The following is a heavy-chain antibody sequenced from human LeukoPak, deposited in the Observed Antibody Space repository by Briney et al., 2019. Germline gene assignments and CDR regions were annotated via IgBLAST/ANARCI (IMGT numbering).Heavy chain of an antibody. J-gene: IGHJ4*02. V-gene: IGHV3-23*01. CDR2: VSESGDIT. CDR3: AKDIAQGYTFGTIEEDY. CDR1: GIAFSRFA. Sequence: GGSLRLPCAASGIAFSRFAMSWVRQAPGKGLEWVSVVSESGDITHYAESVRGRFTISRDNSKNTLYLEMNRLRPDDTAIYYCAKDIAQGYTFGTIEEDYWGQGTLVTVAS. D-gene: IGHD5-12*01.